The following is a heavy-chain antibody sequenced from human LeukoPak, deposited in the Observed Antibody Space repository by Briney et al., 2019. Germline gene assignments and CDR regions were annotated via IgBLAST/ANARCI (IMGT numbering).Heavy chain of an antibody. Sequence: SETLSLTCAVSGGSISSGGHSWSWIRQPPGKGLEWIGYIYHSGSTYYNPSLKSRVTISVDRSKNQFSLKLSSVTAADTAVYYCARDLVDYYGSGSVFYGMDVWGKGTTVTVSS. V-gene: IGHV4-30-2*01. CDR1: GGSISSGGHS. CDR3: ARDLVDYYGSGSVFYGMDV. D-gene: IGHD3-10*01. CDR2: IYHSGST. J-gene: IGHJ6*04.